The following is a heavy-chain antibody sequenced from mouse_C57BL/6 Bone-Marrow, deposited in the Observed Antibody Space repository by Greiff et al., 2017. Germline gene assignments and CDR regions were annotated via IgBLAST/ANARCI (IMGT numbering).Heavy chain of an antibody. Sequence: VKLQESGAELARPGASVKLSCKASGYTFTSYGISWVKQRTGQGLEWIGEIYPRSGNTYYNEKFKGKATLTADTSSSTAYMELRSLTSEESADYVSARSDWNTGYFDYWGKGTTLTVSS. CDR1: GYTFTSYG. V-gene: IGHV1-81*01. CDR3: ARSDWNTGYFDY. CDR2: IYPRSGNT. D-gene: IGHD2-13*01. J-gene: IGHJ2*01.